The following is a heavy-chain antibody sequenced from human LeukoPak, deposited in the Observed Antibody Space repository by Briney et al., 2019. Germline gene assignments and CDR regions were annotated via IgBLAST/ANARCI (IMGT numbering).Heavy chain of an antibody. CDR3: ARGSAVS. Sequence: GGSLRLSCAASGITFSSYWMNWVRQAPGKGLEWVAVISYDGSNKYYADSVKGRFTISRDNSKNTLYLQMNSLRAEDTAVYYCARGSAVSWGQGTLVTVSS. V-gene: IGHV3-30*03. D-gene: IGHD4-23*01. CDR1: GITFSSYW. J-gene: IGHJ4*02. CDR2: ISYDGSNK.